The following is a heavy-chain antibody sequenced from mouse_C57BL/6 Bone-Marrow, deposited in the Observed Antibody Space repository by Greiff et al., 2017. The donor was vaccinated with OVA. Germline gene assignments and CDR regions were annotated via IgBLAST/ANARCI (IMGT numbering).Heavy chain of an antibody. CDR1: GYTFTNYW. CDR3: ARKGYGCYAIYY. Sequence: VQLQQPGAELVRPGASVKLSCKASGYTFTNYWVNWVKQRPGQGLEWIGMIDPANSETHYNQKFKDKATLTAAKSSSTAFMQISILTSEDSAVYYSARKGYGCYAIYYWGQGTAVTVSS. CDR2: IDPANSET. V-gene: IGHV1-61*01. D-gene: IGHD1-1*02. J-gene: IGHJ4*01.